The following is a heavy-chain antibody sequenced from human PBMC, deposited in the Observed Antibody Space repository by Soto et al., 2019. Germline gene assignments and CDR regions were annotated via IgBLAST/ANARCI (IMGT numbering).Heavy chain of an antibody. J-gene: IGHJ5*02. CDR2: INSDGSIT. V-gene: IGHV3-74*01. D-gene: IGHD2-2*02. CDR1: GFTTRNYW. CDR3: VRHHCSTATCYTVWFDP. Sequence: PGGSLRLSCAACGFTTRNYWIHWVRQRPGKGLVWVERINSDGSITNSANSVKGRFTISRDNAKNTLYLQMNSLRAEETAVYYCVRHHCSTATCYTVWFDPWGQGAQVTVSS.